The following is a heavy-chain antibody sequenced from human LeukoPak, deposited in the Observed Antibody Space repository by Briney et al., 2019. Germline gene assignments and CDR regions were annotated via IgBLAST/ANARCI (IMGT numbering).Heavy chain of an antibody. CDR3: AKDLRADVLRYFDWADY. CDR2: IRYDGSNK. J-gene: IGHJ4*02. D-gene: IGHD3-9*01. V-gene: IGHV3-30*02. Sequence: GGSLRLSCAASGFTFSSYGMHWVRQAPGKGLEWVAFIRYDGSNKYYADSVKGRFTISRDNSKNTLYLQMNSLRAEDTAVYYCAKDLRADVLRYFDWADYWGQGTLVTVSS. CDR1: GFTFSSYG.